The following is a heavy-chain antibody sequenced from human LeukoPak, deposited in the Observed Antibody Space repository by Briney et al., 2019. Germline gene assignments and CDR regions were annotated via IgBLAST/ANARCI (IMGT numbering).Heavy chain of an antibody. V-gene: IGHV3-21*01. D-gene: IGHD1-26*01. J-gene: IGHJ4*02. CDR3: ARVRDKWELSFDY. CDR1: GFTFSSYS. CDR2: ISSSSSYT. Sequence: GGSLRLFCAASGFTFSSYSMNWVRQAPGKGLEWVSSISSSSSYTYYADSVKGRFTISRDNAKNSLYLQMNSLRAEDTAVYYCARVRDKWELSFDYWGQGTLVTVSS.